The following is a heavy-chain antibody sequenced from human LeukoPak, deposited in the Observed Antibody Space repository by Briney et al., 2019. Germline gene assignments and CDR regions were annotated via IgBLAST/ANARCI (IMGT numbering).Heavy chain of an antibody. Sequence: GASVKVSCKASGYTFTGYYMHWVRQAPGQGLEWMGWINPNSGGTNYAQKFQGRVTMTRDTSISTAYMELSRLRSDDTAVYYCARALTIFGVVTPSPRYWGQGTLVTVSS. D-gene: IGHD3-3*01. CDR1: GYTFTGYY. J-gene: IGHJ4*02. CDR2: INPNSGGT. V-gene: IGHV1-2*02. CDR3: ARALTIFGVVTPSPRY.